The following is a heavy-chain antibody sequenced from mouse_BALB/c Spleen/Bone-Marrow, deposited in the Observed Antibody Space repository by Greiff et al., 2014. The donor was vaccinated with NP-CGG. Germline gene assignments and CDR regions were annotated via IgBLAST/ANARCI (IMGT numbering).Heavy chain of an antibody. J-gene: IGHJ4*01. CDR2: IDPANGNT. CDR3: ARWEYYAMDY. D-gene: IGHD4-1*01. CDR1: GFNIKDTY. V-gene: IGHV14-3*02. Sequence: VQLQQSGAELVKPGATVKLSCTASGFNIKDTYMHWVKQRPEQGLEWIGRIDPANGNTKYDPKFQGKATITADTSSNTAYLQLSSLTSEDTAVYYCARWEYYAMDYWGQGTSVTVSS.